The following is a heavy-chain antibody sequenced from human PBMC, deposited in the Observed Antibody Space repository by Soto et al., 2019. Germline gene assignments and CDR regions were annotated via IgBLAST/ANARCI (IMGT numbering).Heavy chain of an antibody. J-gene: IGHJ5*02. V-gene: IGHV3-30*18. D-gene: IGHD4-17*01. CDR1: GFTFNSYG. CDR3: AKDGTTVTTGWFDP. CDR2: ISYDGSNK. Sequence: QVQLVESGGGVVQPGRSLRLSCAASGFTFNSYGMHWVRQAPGKGLEWVAVISYDGSNKYYADSVKGRFTISRDNSKNTLYLQMNSLRAEDTAVYYCAKDGTTVTTGWFDPWGQGTLVTVSS.